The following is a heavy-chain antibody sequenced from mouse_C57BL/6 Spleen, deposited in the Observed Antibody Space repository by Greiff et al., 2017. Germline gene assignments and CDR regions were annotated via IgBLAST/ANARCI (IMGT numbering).Heavy chain of an antibody. Sequence: QVHVKQSGAELVKPGASVKISCKASGYAFSSYWMNWVKQRPGKGLEWIGQIYPGDGDTNYNGKFKGKATLTADKSSSTAYMQLSSLTSEDSAVYFGARDYYGSSYPFDVWGTGTTVTVSS. CDR2: IYPGDGDT. D-gene: IGHD1-1*01. CDR1: GYAFSSYW. J-gene: IGHJ1*03. V-gene: IGHV1-80*01. CDR3: ARDYYGSSYPFDV.